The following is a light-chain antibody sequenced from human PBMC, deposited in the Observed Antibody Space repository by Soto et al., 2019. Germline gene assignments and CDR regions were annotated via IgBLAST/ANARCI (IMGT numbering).Light chain of an antibody. Sequence: EIVLTQSPGTLSLSPGERATLSCRASQSVRSSYLAWYQQKLGQAPRLLIYGVSNRATGIPDRFSGSGSGTDFTLTISRLESEDFAVYYCQQYGTSPRTFGQGTTVEIK. J-gene: IGKJ1*01. V-gene: IGKV3-20*01. CDR2: GVS. CDR1: QSVRSSY. CDR3: QQYGTSPRT.